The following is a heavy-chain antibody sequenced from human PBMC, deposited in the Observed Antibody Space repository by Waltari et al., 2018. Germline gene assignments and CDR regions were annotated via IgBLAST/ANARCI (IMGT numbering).Heavy chain of an antibody. V-gene: IGHV1-69*14. CDR3: ARAPRYFDWLSDYYFDY. CDR2: TIPTFGTA. D-gene: IGHD3-9*01. J-gene: IGHJ4*02. CDR1: GGTFSSYA. Sequence: QVQLVQSGAEVKKPGSSVKVSCKASGGTFSSYAISWVRQAPGQGLEWMGGTIPTFGTASYAQKFPGLVTITADKSTSTAYMELSSLRSEDTAVYYCARAPRYFDWLSDYYFDYWGQGTLVTVSS.